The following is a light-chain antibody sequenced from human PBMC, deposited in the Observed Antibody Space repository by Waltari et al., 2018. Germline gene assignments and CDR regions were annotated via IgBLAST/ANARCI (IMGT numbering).Light chain of an antibody. CDR2: GAS. CDR3: QQYSGSPLT. J-gene: IGKJ4*01. Sequence: DIVLTQSPDSLAVSLGERATINCKSSQSLLDTSNNKNFLAGYRQKPGQPPQLRFYGASTRNSGLPGRSSGGGSGSDFTLTISGLQADDVAVYYCQQYSGSPLTFGGGTKVEIE. V-gene: IGKV4-1*01. CDR1: QSLLDTSNNKNF.